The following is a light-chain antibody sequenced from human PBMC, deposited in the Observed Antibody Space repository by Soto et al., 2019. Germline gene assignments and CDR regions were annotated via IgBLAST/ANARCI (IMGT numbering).Light chain of an antibody. CDR2: AAS. CDR1: QGISNY. CDR3: QKYNSAPWT. J-gene: IGKJ1*01. Sequence: DIPMTQSPSYLSASVGDRVTITCRASQGISNYLAWYQQQPGKSPKFLIYAASTLQSGVPSRFSGSGSGTDFTLTISSLQPEDVATYYCQKYNSAPWTFGQGTKVEIK. V-gene: IGKV1-27*01.